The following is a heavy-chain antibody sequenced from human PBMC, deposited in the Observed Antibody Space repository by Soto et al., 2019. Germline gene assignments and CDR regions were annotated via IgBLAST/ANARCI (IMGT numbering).Heavy chain of an antibody. J-gene: IGHJ4*02. CDR1: GYTFTSYY. D-gene: IGHD5-12*01. CDR3: ARVDIVATISFLFDY. V-gene: IGHV1-46*01. CDR2: INPSGGST. Sequence: ASVKVSCKASGYTFTSYYMHWVRQAPGQGLEWMGIINPSGGSTSYAQKFQGRVTMTRDTSTSTVYIELSSLRSEDTAVYYCARVDIVATISFLFDYWGQGTLVTVSS.